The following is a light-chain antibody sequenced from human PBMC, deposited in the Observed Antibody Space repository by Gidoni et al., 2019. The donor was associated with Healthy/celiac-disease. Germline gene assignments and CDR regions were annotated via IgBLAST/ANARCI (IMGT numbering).Light chain of an antibody. V-gene: IGLV2-14*03. Sequence: HSALTQPASVSGSPGQSITISCTGTSSDVGGYNYVSWYQQHTGKAPKLMIYDVSNRPSGVSNRFSGSKSGNTASLTISGLQAEDEADYYCSSYTSSSTNVFGTGTKVTVL. J-gene: IGLJ1*01. CDR1: SSDVGGYNY. CDR2: DVS. CDR3: SSYTSSSTNV.